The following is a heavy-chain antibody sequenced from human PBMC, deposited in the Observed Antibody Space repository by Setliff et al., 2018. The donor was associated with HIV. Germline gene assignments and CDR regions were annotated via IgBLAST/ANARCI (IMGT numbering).Heavy chain of an antibody. CDR2: IYHSGST. CDR1: GYSISSGYY. CDR3: ARVRVAAAGTSGP. Sequence: LSLTCTVSGYSISSGYYWGWIRQPPGKGLEWIGSIYHSGSTYYNPSLKSRVTISVDTSKNQFSLKLSSVTAADTAVYYCARVRVAAAGTSGPWGQGTMVTVSS. D-gene: IGHD6-13*01. V-gene: IGHV4-38-2*02. J-gene: IGHJ3*01.